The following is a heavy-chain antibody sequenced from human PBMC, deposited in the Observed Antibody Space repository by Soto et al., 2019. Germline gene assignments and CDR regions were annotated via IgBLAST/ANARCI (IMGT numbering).Heavy chain of an antibody. V-gene: IGHV4-61*01. J-gene: IGHJ4*02. CDR1: GGSVSSGSYY. D-gene: IGHD3-10*01. CDR2: IYYSGST. Sequence: QVQLQESGPGLVKPSETLSLTCTVSGGSVSSGSYYWSWIRQPPGKGLEWIGYIYYSGSTNYNPSLKSRVTISVDTSKNQFSLKLSSVPAADTAVYYCARDRDHYFDYWGQGTLVTVSS. CDR3: ARDRDHYFDY.